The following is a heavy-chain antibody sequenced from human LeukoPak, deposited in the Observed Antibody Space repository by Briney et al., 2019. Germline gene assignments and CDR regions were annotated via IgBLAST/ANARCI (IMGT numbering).Heavy chain of an antibody. CDR1: GGSMNNFY. J-gene: IGHJ5*02. CDR2: ISTTGST. D-gene: IGHD2-2*01. V-gene: IGHV4-4*07. CDR3: ARAPYCSGTKCHNLAWFGP. Sequence: SETLSLTCGVSGGSMNNFYWSWIRQPAGKGLEWIGRISTTGSTKCNPSLESRVTLLVDTSKNQFSLKLTSVTAADTAVYYCARAPYCSGTKCHNLAWFGPWGQGTPVTVSS.